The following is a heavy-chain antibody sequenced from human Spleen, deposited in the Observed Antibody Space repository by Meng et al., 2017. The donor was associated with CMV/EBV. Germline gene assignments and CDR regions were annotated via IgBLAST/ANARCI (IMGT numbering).Heavy chain of an antibody. CDR2: INPDGGTT. V-gene: IGHV1-8*01. Sequence: ASVKVSCKAYGYTFIRNDIHWVRQATGQGLEWMGRINPDGGTTTYSQKFQGRVTMTRNTSISTAYMELSSLRSEDTAVYYCARGKRRYCSSTSCYRSQFAFDIWGQGTMVTVSS. CDR1: GYTFIRND. D-gene: IGHD2-2*01. J-gene: IGHJ3*02. CDR3: ARGKRRYCSSTSCYRSQFAFDI.